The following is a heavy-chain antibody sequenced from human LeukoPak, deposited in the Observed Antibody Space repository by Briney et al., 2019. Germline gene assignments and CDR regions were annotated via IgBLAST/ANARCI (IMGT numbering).Heavy chain of an antibody. D-gene: IGHD1-7*01. V-gene: IGHV3-11*04. CDR2: ISSSGSAI. J-gene: IGHJ4*02. Sequence: PGGSLRLSCAASGFTFTDYYMSWIRQAPGKGLEWVSYISSSGSAIYYADSVKGRFTISRDNAKNSLYLQMNSLRAEDTAVYYCARDRVNWNYLSLVDYWGQGTLVTVSS. CDR1: GFTFTDYY. CDR3: ARDRVNWNYLSLVDY.